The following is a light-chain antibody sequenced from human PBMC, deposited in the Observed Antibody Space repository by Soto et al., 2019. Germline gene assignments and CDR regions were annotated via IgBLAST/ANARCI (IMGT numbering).Light chain of an antibody. J-gene: IGKJ1*01. CDR2: GAS. CDR1: QNVSSN. CDR3: QQYNKWPLT. Sequence: EIVLTQSPGTLSLSPGERATLSCRASQNVSSNLLAWYQQTPGQAPRLLIYGASTRATGIPVRFSGSASGTEFTLTISSLQSEDFTVYYCQQYNKWPLTFGQGTNVDIK. V-gene: IGKV3-15*01.